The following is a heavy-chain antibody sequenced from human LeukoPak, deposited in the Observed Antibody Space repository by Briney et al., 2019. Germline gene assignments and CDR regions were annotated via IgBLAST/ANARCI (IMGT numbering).Heavy chain of an antibody. D-gene: IGHD3-9*01. J-gene: IGHJ5*02. Sequence: GESLKISCKGSGYTFTSYWIGWVRQMPGKGLEWMGIILPGDSDTRYSPSFKGQVTMSGDKSVSTAYLQWSSLKASDTAMYYCARQYYETLTGPNWFDAWGQGTLVTVSS. CDR3: ARQYYETLTGPNWFDA. CDR1: GYTFTSYW. CDR2: ILPGDSDT. V-gene: IGHV5-51*01.